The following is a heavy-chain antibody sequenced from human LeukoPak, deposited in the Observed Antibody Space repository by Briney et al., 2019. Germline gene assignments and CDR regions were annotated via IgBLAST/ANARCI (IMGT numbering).Heavy chain of an antibody. CDR2: IYDSGST. J-gene: IGHJ4*02. D-gene: IGHD5-12*01. Sequence: SETLSLTCTVSGGSINSYYWSWIRQPPGKGLEWIGYIYDSGSTNYNPSLKSRVTISVDTSKNQFSLKLNSVTAADTAVYYCARRGYSGYDYWGQGTLVTVSS. CDR3: ARRGYSGYDY. CDR1: GGSINSYY. V-gene: IGHV4-59*12.